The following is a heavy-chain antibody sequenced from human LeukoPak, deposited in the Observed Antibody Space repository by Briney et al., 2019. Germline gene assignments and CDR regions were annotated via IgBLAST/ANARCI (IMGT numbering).Heavy chain of an antibody. J-gene: IGHJ4*02. CDR1: GYIFKNKA. Sequence: ASVKVSCKASGYIFKNKAISRVRQAPGQGLEWMGWISAYNGNTNYAQKLQGRVTMTTDTSTSTAYMELRSLRSDDTAVYYCARTPSTSETAAGSFDYWGQGTLVTVSS. D-gene: IGHD6-13*01. CDR2: ISAYNGNT. CDR3: ARTPSTSETAAGSFDY. V-gene: IGHV1-18*01.